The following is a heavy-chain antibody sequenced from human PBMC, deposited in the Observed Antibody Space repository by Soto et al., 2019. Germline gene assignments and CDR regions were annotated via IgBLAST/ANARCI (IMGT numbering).Heavy chain of an antibody. J-gene: IGHJ6*02. V-gene: IGHV1-18*04. D-gene: IGHD3-22*01. CDR3: ARDREYYYDSSGNYYYHYGMDV. CDR2: LSGYNGNT. CDR1: GYTFTNYG. Sequence: QVQLVESGAEVKKPGASVKVSCKASGYTFTNYGISWVRQAPGQGLEWMGWLSGYNGNTKYAQKFQGRVTMTTDTPTNTAYMDLRSLRSDDTAVYYCARDREYYYDSSGNYYYHYGMDVWGQGTTVNVS.